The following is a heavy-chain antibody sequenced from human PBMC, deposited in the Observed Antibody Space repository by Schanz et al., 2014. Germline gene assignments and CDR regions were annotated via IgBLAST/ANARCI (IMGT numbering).Heavy chain of an antibody. V-gene: IGHV3-33*08. J-gene: IGHJ4*02. CDR1: GITLSGYG. D-gene: IGHD3-16*01. Sequence: QVQLVESGGGVVKPGRSLRLSCAASGITLSGYGLHWVRQAPGKGLEWVANIGYDGSEKYYVDSVKGRFTISRDNSKDTLYLQMSGLTPEDTAVYYCVRLDVHDYWGQGTLVTVSA. CDR3: VRLDVHDY. CDR2: IGYDGSEK.